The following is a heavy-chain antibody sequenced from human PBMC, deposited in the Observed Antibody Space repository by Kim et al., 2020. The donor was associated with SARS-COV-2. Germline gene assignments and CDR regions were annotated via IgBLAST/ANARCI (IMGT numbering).Heavy chain of an antibody. V-gene: IGHV3-7*01. CDR3: ARAVFGDNY. CDR2: GSES. D-gene: IGHD3-10*02. J-gene: IGHJ4*02. Sequence: GSESYYVDSVKGRLTISRDNAKNSLYMQMTSLRVEDTAVYYCARAVFGDNYWGQGTLVSVSS.